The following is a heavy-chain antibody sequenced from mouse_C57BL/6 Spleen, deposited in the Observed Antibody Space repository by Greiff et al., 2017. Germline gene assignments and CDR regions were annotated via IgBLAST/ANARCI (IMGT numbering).Heavy chain of an antibody. CDR2: IRSKSNNYAT. J-gene: IGHJ2*01. Sequence: EVQGVQSGGGLVQPNASLTLSCAASGFSFNTYAMNWVRQAPGKGLEWVARIRSKSNNYATYYADSVKDRFTISRDDSESMLYLQMNNLKTEDTAMYYCVRGGYYFDYWGQGTTLTVSS. CDR3: VRGGYYFDY. CDR1: GFSFNTYA. V-gene: IGHV10-1*01.